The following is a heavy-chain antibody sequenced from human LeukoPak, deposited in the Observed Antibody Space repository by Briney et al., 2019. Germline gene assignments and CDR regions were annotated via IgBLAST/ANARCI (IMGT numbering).Heavy chain of an antibody. CDR1: GYALTELS. J-gene: IGHJ4*02. Sequence: VASVKVSCKVSGYALTELSMHWVRQAPGKGLEWMGGFDPEDGETIYSQKFQGRVTMTEDTSTDTAYMELSSLRSEDTAVYYCATASYSSSWYALDYWGQGTLATVSS. CDR3: ATASYSSSWYALDY. V-gene: IGHV1-24*01. D-gene: IGHD6-13*01. CDR2: FDPEDGET.